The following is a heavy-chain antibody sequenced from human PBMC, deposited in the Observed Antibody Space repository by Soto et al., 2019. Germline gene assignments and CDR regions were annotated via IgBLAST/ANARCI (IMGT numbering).Heavy chain of an antibody. CDR3: ARDRGYDAHDYYYTDMDV. J-gene: IGHJ6*01. CDR2: IRGFSPYT. CDR1: GFTFRTYT. Sequence: VWSLILSFVDSGFTFRTYTLNSVCLAPLPVLEWVSGIRGFSPYTFYSESVKGRFTISRDNAKNSLYLQMNSLRAEDTAVYYCARDRGYDAHDYYYTDMDVWGQGTTVTVYS. V-gene: IGHV3-21*01. D-gene: IGHD2-15*01.